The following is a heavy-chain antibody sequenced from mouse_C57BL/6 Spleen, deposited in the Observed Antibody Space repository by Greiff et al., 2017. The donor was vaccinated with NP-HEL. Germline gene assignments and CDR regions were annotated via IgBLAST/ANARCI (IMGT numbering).Heavy chain of an antibody. CDR2: IDPSDSYT. D-gene: IGHD1-1*01. J-gene: IGHJ4*01. Sequence: QVQLQQPGAELVMPGASVKLSCKASGYTFTSYWMHWVKQRPGQGLEWIGEIDPSDSYTNYNQKFKGKSTLTVDKSSSTAYMQLSSLTSEDSAVYAGASSSTVVAKNAMDYWGQGTSVTVSS. CDR1: GYTFTSYW. V-gene: IGHV1-69*01. CDR3: ASSSTVVAKNAMDY.